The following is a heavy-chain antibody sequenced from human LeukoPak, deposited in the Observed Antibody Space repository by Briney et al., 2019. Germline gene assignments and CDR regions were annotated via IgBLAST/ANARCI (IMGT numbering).Heavy chain of an antibody. J-gene: IGHJ5*02. D-gene: IGHD5-18*01. Sequence: GESLKISCKGSGYSFTNYWIGWVRRMPGKGPEWMGIIYPGDSDTRYSPSFQGQVTISADKSISTAYLQWSSLKASDTAVYYCARHLRLWQNWFDPWGQGTLVTVSS. CDR3: ARHLRLWQNWFDP. CDR1: GYSFTNYW. CDR2: IYPGDSDT. V-gene: IGHV5-51*01.